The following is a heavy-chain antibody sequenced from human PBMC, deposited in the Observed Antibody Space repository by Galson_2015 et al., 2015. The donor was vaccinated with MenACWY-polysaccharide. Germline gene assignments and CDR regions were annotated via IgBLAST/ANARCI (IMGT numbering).Heavy chain of an antibody. CDR3: ASDVSPDEAATPRGFDY. CDR1: GFTFTSYA. CDR2: INAGNGDM. Sequence: SVKVSCKASGFTFTSYAMFWVRQAPGQGLEWLGWINAGNGDMRYAQKFQGRVTITRDTSATTAYMELSSLRSEDTAVYYCASDVSPDEAATPRGFDYWGQGTLVTVSS. J-gene: IGHJ4*02. D-gene: IGHD1-26*01. V-gene: IGHV1-3*01.